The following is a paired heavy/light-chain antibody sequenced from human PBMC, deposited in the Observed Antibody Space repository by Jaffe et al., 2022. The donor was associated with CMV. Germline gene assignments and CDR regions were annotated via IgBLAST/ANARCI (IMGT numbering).Light chain of an antibody. CDR2: GAS. CDR3: QQYNNWPTWT. J-gene: IGKJ1*01. CDR1: QSVSSN. V-gene: IGKV3-15*01. Sequence: EIVMTQSPATLSVSPGERATLSCRASQSVSSNLAWYQQKPGQAPRLLIYGASTRATGIPARFSGSGSGTEFTLTISSLQSEDFAVYYCQQYNNWPTWTFGQGTKVEIK.
Heavy chain of an antibody. CDR2: IIPIFGTA. J-gene: IGHJ6*02. D-gene: IGHD3-3*01. V-gene: IGHV1-69*01. CDR3: ARGPRGGTIFGVVISHYGMDV. CDR1: GGTFSSYA. Sequence: QVQLVQSGAEVKKPGSSVKVSCKASGGTFSSYAISWVRQAPGQGLEWMGGIIPIFGTANYAQKFQGRVTITADESTSTAYMELSSLRSEDTAVYYCARGPRGGTIFGVVISHYGMDVWGQGTTVTVSS.